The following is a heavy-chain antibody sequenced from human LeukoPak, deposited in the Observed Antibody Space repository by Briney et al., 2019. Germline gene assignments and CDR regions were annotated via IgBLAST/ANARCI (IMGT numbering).Heavy chain of an antibody. CDR3: ATNLAQYCSSTSCYVG. J-gene: IGHJ4*02. Sequence: SCKASGYTFTSYYMHWVRQAPGKGLVWVSRINTDGSSTSYADSVKGRFTISRDNAKNTLYLQMNSLRAEDTAVYYCATNLAQYCSSTSCYVGWGQGTLVTVSS. CDR2: INTDGSST. CDR1: GYTFTSYY. D-gene: IGHD2-2*01. V-gene: IGHV3-74*01.